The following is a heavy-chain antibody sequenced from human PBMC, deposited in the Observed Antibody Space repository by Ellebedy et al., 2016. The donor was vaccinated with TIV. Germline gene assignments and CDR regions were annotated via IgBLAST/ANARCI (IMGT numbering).Heavy chain of an antibody. J-gene: IGHJ4*02. CDR3: ATDHY. V-gene: IGHV3-9*01. CDR1: GFTFDDYA. CDR2: ISWKSGSL. Sequence: SLKISCAASGFTFDDYAMHWVRQAPGKGLEWVSGISWKSGSLGYADSVKGRFTISRDNAKNTLYLQMNSLRAEDTAVYYCATDHYWGQGTLVTVSS.